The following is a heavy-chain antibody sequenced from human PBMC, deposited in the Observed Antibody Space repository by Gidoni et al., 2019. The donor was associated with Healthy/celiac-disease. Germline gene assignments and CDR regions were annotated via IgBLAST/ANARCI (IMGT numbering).Heavy chain of an antibody. D-gene: IGHD3-22*01. CDR1: GGSISSSSYY. CDR2: IYYSGST. CDR3: ARPNYDNSFDY. Sequence: QLQLQESGPGLVKPSETLSLTCTVSGGSISSSSYYWGWIRQPPGKGLEWLGSIYYSGSTYYNPSLKSRVTISVDTSKNQFSLKLSSVTAADTAVYYCARPNYDNSFDYGGQGTLVTVSS. J-gene: IGHJ4*02. V-gene: IGHV4-39*01.